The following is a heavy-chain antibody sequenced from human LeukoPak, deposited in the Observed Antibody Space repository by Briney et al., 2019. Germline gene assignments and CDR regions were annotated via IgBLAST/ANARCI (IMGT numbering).Heavy chain of an antibody. CDR3: ARDRTGTRNY. Sequence: GGSLRLSCAASGFTLSRYAMHWVRQAPGKGLEWVAFLQSDGNNRYYADSVKGRFTISRDNSKNTLYLQMNSLRAEDTAVYYCARDRTGTRNYWGQGTLVTVSS. J-gene: IGHJ4*02. D-gene: IGHD1-7*01. CDR1: GFTLSRYA. CDR2: LQSDGNNR. V-gene: IGHV3-30*02.